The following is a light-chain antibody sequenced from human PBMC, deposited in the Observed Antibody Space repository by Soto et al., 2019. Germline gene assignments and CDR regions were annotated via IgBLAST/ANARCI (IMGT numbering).Light chain of an antibody. CDR1: QSISDW. J-gene: IGKJ1*01. V-gene: IGKV1-5*03. CDR2: KAS. CDR3: QQYNSYSRT. Sequence: DIQMTQSPSTLSASVGDRVTITCRASQSISDWLAWYQQKPGKAPKLLIYKASSLESGVPSRFSGRGSGTDFTLNISSLQPDDFATYYCQQYNSYSRTFGQWTKVEV.